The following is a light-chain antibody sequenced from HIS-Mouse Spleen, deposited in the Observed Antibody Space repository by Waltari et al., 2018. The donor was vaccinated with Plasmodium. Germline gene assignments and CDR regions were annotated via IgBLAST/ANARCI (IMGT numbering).Light chain of an antibody. Sequence: AIWMTQSPYLLSASTGDRFTISCRISQSISSYLAWYQQKPGKAPELLIYAASTLQSGVPSRFSGSGSGTDFTLTISCLQSEDFATYYCQQYYSFPQTFGQGTKVEIK. J-gene: IGKJ1*01. CDR1: QSISSY. V-gene: IGKV1D-8*02. CDR3: QQYYSFPQT. CDR2: AAS.